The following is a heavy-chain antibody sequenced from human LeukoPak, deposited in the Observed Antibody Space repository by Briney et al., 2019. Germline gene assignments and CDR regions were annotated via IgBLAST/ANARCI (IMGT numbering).Heavy chain of an antibody. J-gene: IGHJ3*02. Sequence: ASVTVSCKVSGYTLTELSMHWVRQAPGKGREWMGGFDPEDGETIYAQKFQGRVTMTEDTSTDTAYMELSSLRSEDTAVYYCATKTDRGYSYAGAFDIWGQGTMVTVSS. D-gene: IGHD5-18*01. V-gene: IGHV1-24*01. CDR3: ATKTDRGYSYAGAFDI. CDR2: FDPEDGET. CDR1: GYTLTELS.